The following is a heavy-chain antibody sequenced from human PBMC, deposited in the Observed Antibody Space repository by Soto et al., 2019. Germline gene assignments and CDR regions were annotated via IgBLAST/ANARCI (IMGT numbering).Heavy chain of an antibody. D-gene: IGHD3-10*01. V-gene: IGHV4-31*03. CDR3: ARARWFGELSRPGMDV. J-gene: IGHJ6*02. CDR1: GGSISSGGYY. CDR2: IYYSGST. Sequence: SETLSLTCTVSGGSISSGGYYWSWIRQHPGKGLEWIGYIYYSGSTYYNPSLKSRVTISVDTSKNQFSLKLSSVTAADTAVYYCARARWFGELSRPGMDVWGQGTTVTSP.